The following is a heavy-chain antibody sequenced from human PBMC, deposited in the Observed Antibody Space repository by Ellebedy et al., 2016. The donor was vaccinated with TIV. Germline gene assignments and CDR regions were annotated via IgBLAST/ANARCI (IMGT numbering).Heavy chain of an antibody. V-gene: IGHV1-2*06. D-gene: IGHD2-21*02. CDR2: IMPDKSATT. J-gene: IGHJ2*01. CDR1: GYPVTANH. CDR3: ARGFCGGDCYLEELWYFDL. Sequence: ASVKVSCKASGYPVTANHMHWVRQAPGQGLEWMGRIMPDKSATTNYAQKFQGRVTMTIDTSINTAYMELSSLTSDDTAVYFCARGFCGGDCYLEELWYFDLWGRGTLVTVSS.